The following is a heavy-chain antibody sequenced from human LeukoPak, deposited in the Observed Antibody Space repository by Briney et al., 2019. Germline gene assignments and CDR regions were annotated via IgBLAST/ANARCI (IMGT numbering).Heavy chain of an antibody. Sequence: GGSLRLSCAASGFTVNTYDMSWVRQAPGKGLEWVSIIYGGGNTYYADSMTGKFTISRDNSKNTRYLQMHSLRVEDTAVYYCARGLLIDYWGQGTLVTVSS. J-gene: IGHJ4*02. CDR3: ARGLLIDY. CDR2: IYGGGNT. V-gene: IGHV3-66*01. CDR1: GFTVNTYD.